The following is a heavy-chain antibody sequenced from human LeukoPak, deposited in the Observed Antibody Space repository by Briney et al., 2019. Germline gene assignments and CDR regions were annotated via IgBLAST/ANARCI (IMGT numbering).Heavy chain of an antibody. V-gene: IGHV3-74*01. J-gene: IGHJ6*03. CDR2: INSDGSST. D-gene: IGHD3-3*01. CDR3: ARVPTKYDFWSGYYEDYYYYMDV. Sequence: GGSLRLSCAAPGFTFSSYWMHWVRHAPGKGLVWVSRINSDGSSTSYADSVKGRFTISRDNAKNTLYLQMNSLRAEDTAVYYCARVPTKYDFWSGYYEDYYYYMDVWGKGTTVTVSS. CDR1: GFTFSSYW.